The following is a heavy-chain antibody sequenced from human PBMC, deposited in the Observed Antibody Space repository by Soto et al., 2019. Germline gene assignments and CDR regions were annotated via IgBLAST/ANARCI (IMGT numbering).Heavy chain of an antibody. Sequence: GGSLRLSCAASGFTFSSYAMHWVRQAPGKGLEWVAVISYDGSNKYYADSVKGRFTISRDNSKNTLYLQMNSLRAEDTAVYYCAREGRASGYDLFCFDYWGQGTLVTVSS. CDR3: AREGRASGYDLFCFDY. J-gene: IGHJ4*02. D-gene: IGHD5-12*01. V-gene: IGHV3-30-3*01. CDR2: ISYDGSNK. CDR1: GFTFSSYA.